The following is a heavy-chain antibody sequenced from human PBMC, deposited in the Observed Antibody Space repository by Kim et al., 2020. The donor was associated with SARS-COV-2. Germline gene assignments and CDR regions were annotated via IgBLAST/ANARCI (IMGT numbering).Heavy chain of an antibody. V-gene: IGHV3-53*01. CDR2: FHSGGRT. CDR3: ARDTYYGSGKRPFDI. CDR1: GFAVSSRS. D-gene: IGHD3-10*01. J-gene: IGHJ3*02. Sequence: GGSLRLSCAASGFAVSSRSLAWVRQPPGKGLQWVAIFHSGGRTYHADSVKGRFTISRDVSDNTLYLQMNSLRPEDTAVYYCARDTYYGSGKRPFDIWGLGTMVTVSS.